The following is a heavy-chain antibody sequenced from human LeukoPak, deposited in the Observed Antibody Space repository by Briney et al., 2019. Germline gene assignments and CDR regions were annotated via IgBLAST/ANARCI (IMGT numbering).Heavy chain of an antibody. Sequence: GGSLRLSCAASGFTFDDYAMHWVRQAPGKGMEWVSGISWNSGSIGYADSVKGRFTISRDNAKHSLYLQMNSLRAEDTALYYCAKDIRDYFDSGGPKGAFDIWGQGTMVTVSS. V-gene: IGHV3-9*01. J-gene: IGHJ3*02. CDR2: ISWNSGSI. D-gene: IGHD3-22*01. CDR1: GFTFDDYA. CDR3: AKDIRDYFDSGGPKGAFDI.